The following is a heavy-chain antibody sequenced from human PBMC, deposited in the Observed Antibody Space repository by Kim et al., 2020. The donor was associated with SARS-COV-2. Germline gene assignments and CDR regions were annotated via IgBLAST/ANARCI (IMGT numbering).Heavy chain of an antibody. CDR2: IYYSGST. CDR3: ARDAFDYGGPAEAFDI. Sequence: ETLSLTCTVSGGSISSYYWSWIRQPPGKGLEWIGYIYYSGSTNYNPSLKSRVTISVDTSKNQFSLKLSSVTAADTAVYYCARDAFDYGGPAEAFDIWGQG. V-gene: IGHV4-59*01. CDR1: GGSISSYY. J-gene: IGHJ3*02. D-gene: IGHD4-17*01.